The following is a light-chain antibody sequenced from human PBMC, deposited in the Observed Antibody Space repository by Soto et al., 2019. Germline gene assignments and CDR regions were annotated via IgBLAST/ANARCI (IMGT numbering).Light chain of an antibody. V-gene: IGKV3-15*01. CDR3: QQYFNWPPLT. CDR2: GAS. J-gene: IGKJ4*01. Sequence: EIILTQSPATLSESPGERVTLSCRASQSVRSNLAWYQQKPGQAPRLLIFGASTRATNIPARFSGSGSETEFTVTISTLQSEDFAVYYCQQYFNWPPLTFGGGTKVEIK. CDR1: QSVRSN.